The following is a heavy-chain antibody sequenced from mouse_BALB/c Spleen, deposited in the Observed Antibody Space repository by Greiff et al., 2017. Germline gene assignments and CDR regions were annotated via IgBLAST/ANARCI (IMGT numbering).Heavy chain of an antibody. CDR1: GYTFTDYE. V-gene: IGHV1-15*01. J-gene: IGHJ3*01. Sequence: QVQLQQSGAELVRPGASVTLSCKASGYTFTDYEMHWVKQTPVHGLEWIGAIDPETGGTAYNQKFKGKATLTADKSSSTAYMELRSLTSEDSAVYYCTGTDDGYYVGFAYGGQGTLVTVSA. CDR2: IDPETGGT. CDR3: TGTDDGYYVGFAY. D-gene: IGHD2-3*01.